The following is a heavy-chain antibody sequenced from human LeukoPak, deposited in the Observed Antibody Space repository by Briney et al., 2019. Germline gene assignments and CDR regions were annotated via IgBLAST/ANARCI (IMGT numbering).Heavy chain of an antibody. V-gene: IGHV1-8*03. Sequence: ASVKVSCKASGYTFTSYDISWVRQATGQGLEWMGWMNPNSGNTGYAQKFQGRVTITRNTSISTAYMELSSLRSEDTAVYYCARGGPAAKNAFDIWGQGTMVTVSS. CDR1: GYTFTSYD. CDR3: ARGGPAAKNAFDI. D-gene: IGHD2-2*01. J-gene: IGHJ3*02. CDR2: MNPNSGNT.